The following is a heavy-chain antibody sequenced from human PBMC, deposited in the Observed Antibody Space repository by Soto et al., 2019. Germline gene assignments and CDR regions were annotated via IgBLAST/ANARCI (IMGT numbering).Heavy chain of an antibody. Sequence: DVKLLESGGGLVQPGGSLRLSCAASGFIFNNYAMNWVRQAPGKGLEWVSGISGSGGNTYYADSVKGRFAISRDKSNNTLYLQPSSLKAEDTAVYYCVKARSGWYLYYFDYWGQGTRVTVSS. V-gene: IGHV3-23*01. J-gene: IGHJ4*02. CDR3: VKARSGWYLYYFDY. D-gene: IGHD6-19*01. CDR2: ISGSGGNT. CDR1: GFIFNNYA.